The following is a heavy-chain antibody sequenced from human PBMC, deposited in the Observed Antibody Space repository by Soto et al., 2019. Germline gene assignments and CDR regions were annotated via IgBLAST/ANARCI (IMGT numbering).Heavy chain of an antibody. CDR1: GGSISSGGYY. Sequence: QVQLQESGPGLVKPSQTLSLTCTVSGGSISSGGYYWSWIRQHPGKGLEWIEYIYYSGSTYYNPSLKSRVTISVDTSKNQFSLKLSSVTAADKAVYYCARAGYGSGSYVHYWGQGTLVTVSS. V-gene: IGHV4-31*03. D-gene: IGHD3-10*01. J-gene: IGHJ4*02. CDR3: ARAGYGSGSYVHY. CDR2: IYYSGST.